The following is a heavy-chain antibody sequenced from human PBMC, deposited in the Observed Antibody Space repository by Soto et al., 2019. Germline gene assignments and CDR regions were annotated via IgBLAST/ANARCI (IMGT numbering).Heavy chain of an antibody. Sequence: QVQLVESGGGVVQPGRSLRLSCAASGFTFSSYAMHWVRQAPGKGLEWGAVISYDGSNKYYADSLKGRFTISRDNSKNTLYLQMNSLRAEDTAVYYCARVEGLVAGLDYWGQGTLVTVSS. CDR3: ARVEGLVAGLDY. J-gene: IGHJ4*02. D-gene: IGHD6-19*01. V-gene: IGHV3-30-3*01. CDR2: ISYDGSNK. CDR1: GFTFSSYA.